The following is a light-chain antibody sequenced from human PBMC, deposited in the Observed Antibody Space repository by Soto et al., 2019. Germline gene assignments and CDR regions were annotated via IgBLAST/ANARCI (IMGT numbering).Light chain of an antibody. CDR2: DAS. V-gene: IGKV3-11*01. J-gene: IGKJ4*01. CDR1: QSVSSY. Sequence: EIVLTQSPATLSLSPGERATLSCRASQSVSSYLAWYQQQHGQAPRLLIYDASNRATGIPARFSGSGSGTDFTLTISSLEPADFAVYYCQQRSNWRLTFGGGTKVELK. CDR3: QQRSNWRLT.